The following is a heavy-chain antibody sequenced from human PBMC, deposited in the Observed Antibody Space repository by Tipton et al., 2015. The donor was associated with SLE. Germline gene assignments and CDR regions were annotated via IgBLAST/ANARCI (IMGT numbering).Heavy chain of an antibody. CDR2: ISGSGGST. CDR3: AKDRQQLFYYFDY. CDR1: GFTFSSYA. D-gene: IGHD6-13*01. Sequence: GSLRLSCAASGFTFSSYAMSWVRQAPGKGLEWVSTISGSGGSTYYADSVKGRFTISRDNSKNTLYLQMNSLRAEDTAVYYCAKDRQQLFYYFDYWGQGTLVTVSS. J-gene: IGHJ4*02. V-gene: IGHV3-23*01.